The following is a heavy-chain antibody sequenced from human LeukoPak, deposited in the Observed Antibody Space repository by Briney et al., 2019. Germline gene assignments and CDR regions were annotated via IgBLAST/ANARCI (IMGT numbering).Heavy chain of an antibody. V-gene: IGHV3-23*01. CDR2: ISASGDVT. CDR3: AKSLFTSATGTGRAFHI. J-gene: IGHJ3*02. Sequence: PGGSLRLSCAASRFSFSTYPMGWVRQAPGKGLEWVSGISASGDVTFHADPVKGQFTISRDNSKNTLYLQMTSLRAEDTAEYYCAKSLFTSATGTGRAFHIWGQGTMVTVSS. CDR1: RFSFSTYP. D-gene: IGHD1-1*01.